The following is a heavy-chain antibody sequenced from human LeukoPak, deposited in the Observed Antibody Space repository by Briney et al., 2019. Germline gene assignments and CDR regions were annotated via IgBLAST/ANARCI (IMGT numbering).Heavy chain of an antibody. CDR2: IYTSGSA. CDR3: ARWGYCSSTSCSDV. CDR1: GGSISSYY. D-gene: IGHD2-2*01. J-gene: IGHJ6*04. V-gene: IGHV4-4*07. Sequence: SETLSLTCTVSGGSISSYYWSWIRQPAGKGLEWIGHIYTSGSANYNPSLKSRVTMSVDTSKNQFSLKVTSVTAADTAMYYCARWGYCSSTSCSDVWGKGTTVTVSS.